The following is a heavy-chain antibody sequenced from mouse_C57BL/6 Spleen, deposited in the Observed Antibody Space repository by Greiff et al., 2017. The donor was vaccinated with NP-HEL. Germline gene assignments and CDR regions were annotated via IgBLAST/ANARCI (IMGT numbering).Heavy chain of an antibody. D-gene: IGHD2-1*01. CDR3: ARPIYQGYAMDY. CDR1: GFTFSDYG. J-gene: IGHJ4*01. Sequence: DVMLVESGGGLVKPGGSLKLSCAASGFTFSDYGMHWVRQAPEKGLEWVAYISSGSSTIYYADTVKGRFTISRDNAKNTLFLQMTSLRSEDTAMYYCARPIYQGYAMDYWGQGTSVTVSS. CDR2: ISSGSSTI. V-gene: IGHV5-17*01.